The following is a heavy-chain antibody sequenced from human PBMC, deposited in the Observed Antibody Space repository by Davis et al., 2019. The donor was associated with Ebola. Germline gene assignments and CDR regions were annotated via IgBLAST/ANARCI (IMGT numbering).Heavy chain of an antibody. CDR3: AKALGYSSSSHYCYGMDV. V-gene: IGHV3-30*18. D-gene: IGHD6-6*01. J-gene: IGHJ6*02. CDR1: GFTFSSYG. Sequence: PGGSLRLSCAASGFTFSSYGMHWVRQAPGKGLEWVAVISYDGSNKYYADSVKGRFTISRDNSKNTLYLQMNSLRAEDTAVYYCAKALGYSSSSHYCYGMDVWGQGTTVTVSS. CDR2: ISYDGSNK.